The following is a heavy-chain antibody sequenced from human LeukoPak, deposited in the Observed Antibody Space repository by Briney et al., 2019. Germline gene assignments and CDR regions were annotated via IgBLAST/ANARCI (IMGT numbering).Heavy chain of an antibody. CDR2: INPNSGGT. J-gene: IGHJ4*02. CDR3: ARAFSASKSCDY. CDR1: GYTFTGYY. V-gene: IGHV1-2*02. D-gene: IGHD6-19*01. Sequence: ASVKVSCKASGYTFTGYYMHWVRQAPGQGLEWMGWINPNSGGTNYAQKFQGRVTMTRDTSISTAYMELSRLRSDGTALYYCARAFSASKSCDYWGQGTLVTVSS.